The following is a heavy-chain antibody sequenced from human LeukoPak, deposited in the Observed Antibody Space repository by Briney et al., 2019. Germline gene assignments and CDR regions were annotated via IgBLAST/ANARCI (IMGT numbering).Heavy chain of an antibody. J-gene: IGHJ4*02. CDR3: AMSGWWMATNFDY. CDR2: IKQDGSEK. Sequence: GGSLRLSCAASGFTFSSYWMSWVRQAPGKGLEWVANIKQDGSEKYYVDSVKGRFTISRDNAKNSLYLQMNSLRAEDTAVYYCAMSGWWMATNFDYWGQGTLVTVSS. V-gene: IGHV3-7*01. D-gene: IGHD5-24*01. CDR1: GFTFSSYW.